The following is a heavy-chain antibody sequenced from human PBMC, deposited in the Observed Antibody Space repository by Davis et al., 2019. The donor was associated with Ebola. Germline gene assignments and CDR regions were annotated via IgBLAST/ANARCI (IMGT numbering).Heavy chain of an antibody. V-gene: IGHV4-59*12. CDR3: AREVMIPVSRYFFYLFDV. D-gene: IGHD2-21*01. Sequence: SETLSPTFNVPGDSISTYYWTWTRQPPGKGLEWIGHISYRGNTNYNPSFQSRLTISLDASKTHLSLRLRSATAADTAVYYCAREVMIPVSRYFFYLFDVWGQGTTVAVS. J-gene: IGHJ6*02. CDR1: GDSISTYY. CDR2: ISYRGNT.